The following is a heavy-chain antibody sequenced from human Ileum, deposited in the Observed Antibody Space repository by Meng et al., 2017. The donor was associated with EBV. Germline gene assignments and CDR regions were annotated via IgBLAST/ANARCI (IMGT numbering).Heavy chain of an antibody. Sequence: QVHLVQSGAEVKKPGASGKVSCKASEYTFTNYDISWVRQATGQGLEWMGWMNPKTGTAHYAQKFQGRVSMTRDTSITTAYMELSSLTSEDTAVYYCVRTLERGDYWGQGTLVTVSS. J-gene: IGHJ4*02. CDR3: VRTLERGDY. CDR1: EYTFTNYD. V-gene: IGHV1-8*01. D-gene: IGHD5-24*01. CDR2: MNPKTGTA.